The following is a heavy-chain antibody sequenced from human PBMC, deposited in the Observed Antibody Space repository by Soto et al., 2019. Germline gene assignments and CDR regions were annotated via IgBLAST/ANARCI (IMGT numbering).Heavy chain of an antibody. CDR3: ATVGPRITGNPGYGMDV. CDR1: GYTLTELS. J-gene: IGHJ6*02. Sequence: ASVKVSCKVSGYTLTELSMHWVRQAPGKGLEWMGGFDPEDGETIYAQKFQGRVTMTEDTSTDTAYMELSSLGSEDTAVYYCATVGPRITGNPGYGMDVWGQGTTVTVSS. V-gene: IGHV1-24*01. CDR2: FDPEDGET. D-gene: IGHD1-20*01.